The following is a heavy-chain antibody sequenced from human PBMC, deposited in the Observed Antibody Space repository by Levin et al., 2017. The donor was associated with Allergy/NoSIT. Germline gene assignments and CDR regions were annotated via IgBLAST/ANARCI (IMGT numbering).Heavy chain of an antibody. J-gene: IGHJ5*02. Sequence: SETLSLTCTVSGGSISSGDYYWSWIRQPPGKGLEWIGYIYYSGSTYYNPSLKSRVTISVDTSKNQFSLKLSSVTAADTAVYYCARAGNIVVVTAIHPGWFDPWGQGTLVTVSS. V-gene: IGHV4-30-4*01. D-gene: IGHD2-21*02. CDR3: ARAGNIVVVTAIHPGWFDP. CDR2: IYYSGST. CDR1: GGSISSGDYY.